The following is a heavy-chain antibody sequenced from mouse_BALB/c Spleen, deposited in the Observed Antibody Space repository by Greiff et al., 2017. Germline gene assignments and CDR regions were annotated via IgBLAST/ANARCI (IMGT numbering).Heavy chain of an antibody. D-gene: IGHD3-3*01. CDR2: IDTSDSYT. CDR1: GYTFTDYW. CDR3: ARRRDAMDY. J-gene: IGHJ4*01. V-gene: IGHV1-69*01. Sequence: VKLQKPGAELVMPGASVKMSCKASGYTFTDYWMHWVKQRPGQGLEWIGAIDTSDSYTSYNQKFKGKATLTVDESSSTAYMQLSSLTSEDSAVYYCARRRDAMDYWGQGTSVTVSS.